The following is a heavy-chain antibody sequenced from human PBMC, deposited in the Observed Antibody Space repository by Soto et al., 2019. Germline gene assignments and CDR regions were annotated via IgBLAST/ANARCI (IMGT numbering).Heavy chain of an antibody. Sequence: QVQLVQSGAEAKKPGSSVKVSCKTSGGTFSSYAISWVRQAPGQGLEWMGGIVPLFRTTNYAQKFQGRVTITADTSTYTVYMELSGLRSGDTAVYYCGVQYDYWGQGTLVTVSS. J-gene: IGHJ4*02. CDR2: IVPLFRTT. CDR3: GVQYDY. V-gene: IGHV1-69*06. D-gene: IGHD1-1*01. CDR1: GGTFSSYA.